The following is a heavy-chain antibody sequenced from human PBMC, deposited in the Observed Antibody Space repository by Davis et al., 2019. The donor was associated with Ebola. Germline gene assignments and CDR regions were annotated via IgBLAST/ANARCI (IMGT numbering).Heavy chain of an antibody. Sequence: PSETLSLTCTVSGGSISSGSYYWSWIRQPAGKGLEWIGHIYTSGSTNYNPSLKSRVTMSVDTSKNQFSLKLSSVTAADTAVYYCARDAEGYCSSTSCYSWFDPWGQGTLVTDSS. CDR2: IYTSGST. V-gene: IGHV4-61*09. J-gene: IGHJ5*02. CDR3: ARDAEGYCSSTSCYSWFDP. D-gene: IGHD2-2*01. CDR1: GGSISSGSYY.